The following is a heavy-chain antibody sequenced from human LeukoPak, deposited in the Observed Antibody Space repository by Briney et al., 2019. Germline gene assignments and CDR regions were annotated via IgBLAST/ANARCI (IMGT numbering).Heavy chain of an antibody. CDR2: INSDGSIT. D-gene: IGHD1-26*01. J-gene: IGHJ4*02. V-gene: IGHV3-74*01. Sequence: GGSPRLSCVASGIKNSNYWMHWVRQAPGKGLVWVSRINSDGSITTYAGSVKGRFTISRDNAKNTMYLQMNSLRDEDTAVYYCATLLPGVWGQGTLVTVSS. CDR1: GIKNSNYW. CDR3: ATLLPGV.